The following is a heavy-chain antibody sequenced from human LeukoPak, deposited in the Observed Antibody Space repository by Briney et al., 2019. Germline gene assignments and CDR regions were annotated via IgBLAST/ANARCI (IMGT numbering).Heavy chain of an antibody. D-gene: IGHD3-16*01. V-gene: IGHV4-59*01. CDR1: GGSISSYY. CDR3: ARDGGMGAAYLGYFDY. Sequence: KASETLSLTCTVSGGSISSYYWSWIRQPPGKGLEWIGYIYYSGSTNYNPSLKSRVTISVDTSKNQFSLKLTSVTAADTAVYYCARDGGMGAAYLGYFDYWGQGTLVTVSS. J-gene: IGHJ4*02. CDR2: IYYSGST.